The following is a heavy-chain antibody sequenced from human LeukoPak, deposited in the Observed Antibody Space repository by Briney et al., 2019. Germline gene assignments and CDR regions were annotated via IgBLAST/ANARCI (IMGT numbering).Heavy chain of an antibody. J-gene: IGHJ4*02. Sequence: GGSLRLSCAVSGFSVANNYMSWVRQAPGKGLEWVSVFYVGGDTYYADSVKGRFTISRDNSENTLYLQMKRLRAEDTAVYYCARGDGYNFFDYWGQGTLVTVSS. CDR3: ARGDGYNFFDY. V-gene: IGHV3-53*01. CDR1: GFSVANNY. CDR2: FYVGGDT. D-gene: IGHD5-24*01.